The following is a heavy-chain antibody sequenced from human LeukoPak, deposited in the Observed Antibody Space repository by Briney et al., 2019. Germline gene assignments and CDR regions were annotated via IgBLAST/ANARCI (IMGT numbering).Heavy chain of an antibody. Sequence: PGGSLRLSCAASGFTFSSYSMNWVRQAPGKGLEWVSSISSSSSYIYYADSVKGRFTISRDNAKNSLYLQMNSLRAEDTAVYYCARERCSSTSCYEGGMDVWGQGTTVTVSS. J-gene: IGHJ6*02. D-gene: IGHD2-2*01. V-gene: IGHV3-21*01. CDR3: ARERCSSTSCYEGGMDV. CDR1: GFTFSSYS. CDR2: ISSSSSYI.